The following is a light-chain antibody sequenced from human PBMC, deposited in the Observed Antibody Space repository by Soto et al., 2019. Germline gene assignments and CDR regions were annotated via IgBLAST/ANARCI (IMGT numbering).Light chain of an antibody. V-gene: IGKV1-33*01. CDR3: QQYNNLPYT. CDR2: DAS. J-gene: IGKJ2*01. CDR1: QAISKY. Sequence: DIQMTQSPSSLSASLGDRVTITWQASQAISKYLHWYHQRPGKAPILVIYDASNLEAGAPSRFSGGGSGTSFTLTISSLQPEDIGTYFCQQYNNLPYTFGQGTKLDIK.